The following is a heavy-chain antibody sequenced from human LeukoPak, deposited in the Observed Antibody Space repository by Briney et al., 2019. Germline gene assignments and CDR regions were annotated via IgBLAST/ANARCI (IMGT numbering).Heavy chain of an antibody. J-gene: IGHJ4*02. Sequence: PGRSLRLSCAASGFTFSSYGMHWVRQAPGKGLEWVVVISYDGSNKYYADSVKGRFTISRDNSKNTLYLQMNSLRAEDTAVYYCAKEVGYCSSTSCYAPLYWGQGTLVTVSS. CDR1: GFTFSSYG. V-gene: IGHV3-30*18. CDR2: ISYDGSNK. D-gene: IGHD2-2*01. CDR3: AKEVGYCSSTSCYAPLY.